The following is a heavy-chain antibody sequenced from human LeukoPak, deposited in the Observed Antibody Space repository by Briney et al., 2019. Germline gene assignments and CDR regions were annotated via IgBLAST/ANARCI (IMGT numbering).Heavy chain of an antibody. CDR1: GGSISRSIYY. J-gene: IGHJ4*02. CDR2: IYYSGYT. D-gene: IGHD6-19*01. CDR3: ASRAKEYNSGWSLDY. V-gene: IGHV4-39*01. Sequence: PSETLSLTCTVSGGSISRSIYYWDWIRQPPGKGLEWIGTIYYSGYTYYNPSIKSRVTISVDTSKNQFSLNVTSVTAADTAVYYCASRAKEYNSGWSLDYWGQGIQVTVSS.